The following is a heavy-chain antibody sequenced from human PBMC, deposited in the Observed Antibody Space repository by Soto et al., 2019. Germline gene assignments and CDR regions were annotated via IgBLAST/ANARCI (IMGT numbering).Heavy chain of an antibody. Sequence: EVQLLESGGGLIQPGGSLRLSCAASGFTFSSFAMTWVRQAPGKGLQWISSISDGPDGAYYADSVKGRVTISRDNSKNTLSLQMDSLRPDDTALYYWAKGGLGRAPGLDSWGQGTLVTVSS. J-gene: IGHJ4*02. CDR2: ISDGPDGA. CDR3: AKGGLGRAPGLDS. D-gene: IGHD3-16*01. V-gene: IGHV3-23*01. CDR1: GFTFSSFA.